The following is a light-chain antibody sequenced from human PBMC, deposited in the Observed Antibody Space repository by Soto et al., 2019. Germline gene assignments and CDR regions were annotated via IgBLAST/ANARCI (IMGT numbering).Light chain of an antibody. V-gene: IGLV2-14*01. J-gene: IGLJ3*02. Sequence: QSALTQPASVSGSPGQSINISCTGTSSDVGGYNYVSWYQQHPGKAPKFMIYEVSNRPSGVSNRFSGSKSGNTASLTISGLQAEDEADYYCSSYTSSSTPWVFGGGTQLTVL. CDR1: SSDVGGYNY. CDR3: SSYTSSSTPWV. CDR2: EVS.